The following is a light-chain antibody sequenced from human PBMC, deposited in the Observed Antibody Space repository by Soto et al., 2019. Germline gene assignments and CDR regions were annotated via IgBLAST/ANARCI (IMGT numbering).Light chain of an antibody. Sequence: QSALTQPASVSGSPGQSITISCTGTSSDVGSYNLVSWYQHHPGKAPKVMIYEGSKRPSGVSKRFSGSKSGNTASLTISGLQAEDEADYYCCSYAGYSTFVVFGGGTTLTVL. CDR2: EGS. J-gene: IGLJ2*01. CDR1: SSDVGSYNL. CDR3: CSYAGYSTFVV. V-gene: IGLV2-23*03.